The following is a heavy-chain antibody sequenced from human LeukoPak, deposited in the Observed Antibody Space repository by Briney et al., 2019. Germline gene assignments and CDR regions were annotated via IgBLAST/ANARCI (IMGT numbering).Heavy chain of an antibody. CDR2: ISWNSGSI. D-gene: IGHD3-16*02. Sequence: GRSLRLSCAASGFTFDDYAMHWVRQAPGKGLEWVSGISWNSGSIGYADSVKGRFTISRDNAKNSLYLQMNSLRAEDTALYYCAKSRRAGLGGELSLSLDYWGQGTLVTVSS. V-gene: IGHV3-9*01. CDR1: GFTFDDYA. J-gene: IGHJ4*02. CDR3: AKSRRAGLGGELSLSLDY.